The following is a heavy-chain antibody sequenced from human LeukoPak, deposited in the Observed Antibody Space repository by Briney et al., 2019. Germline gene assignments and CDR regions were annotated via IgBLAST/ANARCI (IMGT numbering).Heavy chain of an antibody. Sequence: GGSLRLSCAASGFTFSSYSMNWVRQAPGKGLEWVSSISSSSSYIYYADSVKGRFTISRDNAKNPLYLQMNSLRAEDTAVYYCAREPVPAAMNYWGQGTLVTVSS. CDR2: ISSSSSYI. CDR1: GFTFSSYS. CDR3: AREPVPAAMNY. D-gene: IGHD2-2*01. V-gene: IGHV3-21*01. J-gene: IGHJ4*02.